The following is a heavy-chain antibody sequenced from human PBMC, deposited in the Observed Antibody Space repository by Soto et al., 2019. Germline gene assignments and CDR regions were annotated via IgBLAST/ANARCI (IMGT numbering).Heavy chain of an antibody. J-gene: IGHJ5*02. V-gene: IGHV3-64D*06. Sequence: PGGSLRLSCSASGFTFSNYAMHWVRQAPGKGLEYVSAIVRNGGSTYYADYVKGRITISRDNSKNTQYLQMRNLRAEDTAVNYCVKEGYYYDSSGYYYGWFDPWGQGT. CDR3: VKEGYYYDSSGYYYGWFDP. CDR2: IVRNGGST. D-gene: IGHD3-22*01. CDR1: GFTFSNYA.